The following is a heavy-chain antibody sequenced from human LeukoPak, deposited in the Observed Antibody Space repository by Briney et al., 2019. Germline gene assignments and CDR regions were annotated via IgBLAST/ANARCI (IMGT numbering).Heavy chain of an antibody. CDR2: IWYDGSDK. CDR1: EFTFSNYG. J-gene: IGHJ4*02. CDR3: ARETSLSGRYCDY. D-gene: IGHD1-26*01. Sequence: GGSLRLSCAASEFTFSNYGIHWVRQAPGKGLEWVAVIWYDGSDKYYADSVKGRFTISRDNSKNTVSLQMDSLRADDTALYYCARETSLSGRYCDYWGQGTLVTVSS. V-gene: IGHV3-33*01.